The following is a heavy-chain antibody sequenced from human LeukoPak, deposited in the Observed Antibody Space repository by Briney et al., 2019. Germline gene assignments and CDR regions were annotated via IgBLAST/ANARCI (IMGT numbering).Heavy chain of an antibody. CDR3: ARDYSSGWPNFDY. CDR2: ISTYNGNT. J-gene: IGHJ4*02. V-gene: IGHV1-18*01. CDR1: VYAFTSYG. D-gene: IGHD6-19*01. Sequence: GASVKVSCKASVYAFTSYGISWVRQAPGQGLEWMGWISTYNGNTNYAQKVQGRVTMTTDTSTSTAYMELRSLRSDDTAVYYCARDYSSGWPNFDYWGQGTLVTVSS.